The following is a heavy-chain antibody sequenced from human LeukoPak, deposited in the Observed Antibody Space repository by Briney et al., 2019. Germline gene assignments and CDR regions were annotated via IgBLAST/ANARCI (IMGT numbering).Heavy chain of an antibody. D-gene: IGHD3-10*02. Sequence: PGGSLRLSCAASGFTFSSYAMSWVRQAPGKGLEWVSCISSSGSTIYYADSVKGRFTISRDNAKNSLYLQMNSLRAEDTAVYYCAELGITMIGGVWGKGTTVTISS. CDR2: ISSSGSTI. J-gene: IGHJ6*04. CDR1: GFTFSSYA. CDR3: AELGITMIGGV. V-gene: IGHV3-48*03.